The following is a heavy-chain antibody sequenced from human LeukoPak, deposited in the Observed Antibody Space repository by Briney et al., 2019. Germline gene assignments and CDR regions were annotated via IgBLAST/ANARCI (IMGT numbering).Heavy chain of an antibody. J-gene: IGHJ6*03. D-gene: IGHD6-19*01. CDR3: ARDRTQQWLVRGQRGYYYYMDV. V-gene: IGHV3-7*01. Sequence: GGALRLSCAASGFTFDDYGMSWVRQAPGEGLEWVANIKQDGSEKYYADSVKGRFTIARDIAKSSLYLQMNSLRAEDTAVYYCARDRTQQWLVRGQRGYYYYMDVWGKGTTVTISS. CDR1: GFTFDDYG. CDR2: IKQDGSEK.